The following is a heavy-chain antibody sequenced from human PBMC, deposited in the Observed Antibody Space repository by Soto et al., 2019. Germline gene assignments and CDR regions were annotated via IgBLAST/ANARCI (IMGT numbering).Heavy chain of an antibody. CDR1: GFTFSSYA. CDR2: ISGSGGST. D-gene: IGHD6-19*01. CDR3: AKDRIAVAGTGGPDAFDI. Sequence: GGSLRLSCAASGFTFSSYAMSWVRQAPGKGLEWVSAISGSGGSTYYADSVKGRFTISRDNSKNTLYLQMNSLRAEDTAVYYCAKDRIAVAGTGGPDAFDIWGQGTMVTVSS. J-gene: IGHJ3*02. V-gene: IGHV3-23*01.